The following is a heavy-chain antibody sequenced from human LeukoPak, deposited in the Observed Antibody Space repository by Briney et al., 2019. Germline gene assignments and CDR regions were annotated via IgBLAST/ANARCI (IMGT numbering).Heavy chain of an antibody. Sequence: ASVKVSCKASGGTFSSYATSCVRQAPGQGLEWTGGIIPIFGTANYAQKFQGRVTITADESTSTAYMELSSLRSEDTAVYYCARDAGIVATANWGQGTLVTVSS. V-gene: IGHV1-69*13. CDR2: IIPIFGTA. J-gene: IGHJ4*02. CDR3: ARDAGIVATAN. CDR1: GGTFSSYA. D-gene: IGHD5-12*01.